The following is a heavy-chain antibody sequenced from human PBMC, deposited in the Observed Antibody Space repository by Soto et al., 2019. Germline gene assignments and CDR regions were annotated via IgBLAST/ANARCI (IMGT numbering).Heavy chain of an antibody. CDR1: GFTFSSYG. Sequence: QVQLVESGGGVVQPGRSLRLSCAASGFTFSSYGMHWVRQAPGKGLEWVAVISYDGSNKYYADSVKGRFTISRDNSKNTLYLQMNSLRADDTAVYYCAKEIWSGPMDVWGQGTTVTVSS. CDR2: ISYDGSNK. CDR3: AKEIWSGPMDV. D-gene: IGHD3-3*01. V-gene: IGHV3-30*18. J-gene: IGHJ6*02.